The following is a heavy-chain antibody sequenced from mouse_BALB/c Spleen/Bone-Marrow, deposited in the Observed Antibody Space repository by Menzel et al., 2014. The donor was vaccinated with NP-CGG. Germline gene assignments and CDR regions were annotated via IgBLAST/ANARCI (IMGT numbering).Heavy chain of an antibody. CDR2: IHPSDSET. CDR1: DYSFTSYW. V-gene: IGHV1-74*01. Sequence: VQRVESGAELVRPGASVKLSCRASDYSFTSYWVNWVKQRPGQGLEWIGMIHPSDSETRLNQKFKDKATLTVDKSSSTAYMQLSSPTSEDSAVYYCARDGYDGWYFDVWGAGTTVTVSS. CDR3: ARDGYDGWYFDV. J-gene: IGHJ1*01. D-gene: IGHD2-2*01.